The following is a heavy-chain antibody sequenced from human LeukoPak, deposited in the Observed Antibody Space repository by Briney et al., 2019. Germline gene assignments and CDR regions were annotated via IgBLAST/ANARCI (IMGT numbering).Heavy chain of an antibody. CDR3: AVGYYFDY. CDR1: GGSISSSNYY. Sequence: PSETPSLTCTVSGGSISSSNYYWGWIRQPPGKGLEWIGEINHSGSTNYNPSLKSRVAISVDTSKNQFSLKLSSVTAADTAVYYCAVGYYFDYWGQGTLVTVSS. D-gene: IGHD1-26*01. V-gene: IGHV4-39*05. J-gene: IGHJ4*02. CDR2: INHSGST.